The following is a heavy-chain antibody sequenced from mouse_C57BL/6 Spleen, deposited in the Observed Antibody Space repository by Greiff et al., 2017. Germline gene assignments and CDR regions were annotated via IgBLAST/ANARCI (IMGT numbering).Heavy chain of an antibody. Sequence: QVQLQQSGAELARPGASVKMSCKASGYTFTSYTMHWVKQRPGQGLEWIGYINPSSGYTKYNQKFKDKATLTADKSSSTAYKQLSSLTSEDSAVYYCAKNPYYGYDDAMDYWGQGTSVTVSS. CDR3: AKNPYYGYDDAMDY. J-gene: IGHJ4*01. CDR2: INPSSGYT. D-gene: IGHD2-9*01. V-gene: IGHV1-4*01. CDR1: GYTFTSYT.